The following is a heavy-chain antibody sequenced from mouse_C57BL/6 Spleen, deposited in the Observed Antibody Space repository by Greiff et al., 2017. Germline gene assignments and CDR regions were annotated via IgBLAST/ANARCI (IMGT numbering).Heavy chain of an antibody. CDR3: ARRYDGYYTFAY. D-gene: IGHD2-3*01. Sequence: VQLQQSGPELVKPGASVKIPCKASGYTFTDYTMDWVKQRHGKSLELLGDLNPNNGGTIYNQKFKVKATLTVDKSSSTAYMELSSLTSEYTAVDYCARRYDGYYTFAYWGQVTLVTVSA. CDR1: GYTFTDYT. CDR2: LNPNNGGT. J-gene: IGHJ3*01. V-gene: IGHV1-18*01.